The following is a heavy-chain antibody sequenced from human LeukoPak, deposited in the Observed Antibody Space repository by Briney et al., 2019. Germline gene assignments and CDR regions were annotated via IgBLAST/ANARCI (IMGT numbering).Heavy chain of an antibody. Sequence: ASVKVSCKASGYTFTSYDIIWVRQASGQGLEWMGWMNPNSGHTGYAQKFQGRVTMTRTTSISTAYMELTSLTSEDSAVYYCARSIVGVRIRNDYWGQGTLVTVSS. CDR3: ARSIVGVRIRNDY. D-gene: IGHD1-26*01. CDR2: MNPNSGHT. CDR1: GYTFTSYD. J-gene: IGHJ4*02. V-gene: IGHV1-8*01.